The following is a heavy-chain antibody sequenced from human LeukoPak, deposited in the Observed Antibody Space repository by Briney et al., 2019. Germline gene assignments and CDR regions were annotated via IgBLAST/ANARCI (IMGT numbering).Heavy chain of an antibody. J-gene: IGHJ6*03. CDR2: INPNSGGT. CDR1: GYTFTGYY. D-gene: IGHD6-13*01. V-gene: IGHV1-2*02. Sequence: GASVKVSFKASGYTFTGYYMHWVRQAPGQGLEWMGWINPNSGGTNYAQKFQGRVTMTRDTSISTAYMELSRLRSDDTAVYYCARDRGSSSWYALPETTMDVWGKGTTVTVSS. CDR3: ARDRGSSSWYALPETTMDV.